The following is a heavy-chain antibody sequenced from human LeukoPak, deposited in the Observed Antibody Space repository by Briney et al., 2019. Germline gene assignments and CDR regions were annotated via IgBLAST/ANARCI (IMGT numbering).Heavy chain of an antibody. CDR3: ARDSGYDFSFSDY. V-gene: IGHV3-48*03. CDR1: GFTFSSYE. J-gene: IGHJ4*02. D-gene: IGHD5-12*01. Sequence: GGSLRLSCAASGFTFSSYEMNWVRQAPGKGLDRVSYISSSGSTIYYADSVKGRFTVSRDNAKNSLYLQMHSLRAEDTAVYYCARDSGYDFSFSDYWGQGTLVTVSS. CDR2: ISSSGSTI.